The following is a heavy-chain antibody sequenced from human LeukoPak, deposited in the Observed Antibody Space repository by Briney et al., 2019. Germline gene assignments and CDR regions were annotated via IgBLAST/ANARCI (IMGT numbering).Heavy chain of an antibody. D-gene: IGHD5-18*01. V-gene: IGHV3-53*01. J-gene: IGHJ4*02. Sequence: GGSLRLSCAASGFTVSSNYMTWVRQAPGKGLEWVSRIGGSGNTYYADSVKGRFSISRDNSNNTVYLQMNSLRAEDTAVYYCAKGDTNFDYWGQGTLVTVSS. CDR3: AKGDTNFDY. CDR1: GFTVSSNY. CDR2: IGGSGNT.